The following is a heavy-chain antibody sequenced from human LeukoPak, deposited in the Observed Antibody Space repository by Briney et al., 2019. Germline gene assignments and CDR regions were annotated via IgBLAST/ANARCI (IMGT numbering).Heavy chain of an antibody. V-gene: IGHV4-34*01. Sequence: SETLSLTCAVYGGSFSGYYWSWIRQPPGKGLEWIGEINHSGSTNYNPSLKSRVTISVDTSKNQFSLKLSSVTAADTAVYYCARGSPYCSSYGCLGRYYYYGMDVWGQGTTVTVSS. CDR1: GGSFSGYY. D-gene: IGHD2-2*01. J-gene: IGHJ6*02. CDR3: ARGSPYCSSYGCLGRYYYYGMDV. CDR2: INHSGST.